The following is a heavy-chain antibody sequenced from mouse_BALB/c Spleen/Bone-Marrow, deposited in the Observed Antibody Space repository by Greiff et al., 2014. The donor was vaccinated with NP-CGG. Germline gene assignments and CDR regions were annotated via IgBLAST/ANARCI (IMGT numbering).Heavy chain of an antibody. V-gene: IGHV14-3*02. CDR2: IDPANGNT. D-gene: IGHD1-1*01. J-gene: IGHJ2*01. Sequence: EVKLQESGAELVKPGASVKLSCTASGFNIKDTYMHWVKQRPEQGLEWIGRIDPANGNTKYDPKFQGKATITADTSSNIAYLQLSSLTSEDTAVYYCARYYYGSSYFDYWGQGTTLTVSS. CDR3: ARYYYGSSYFDY. CDR1: GFNIKDTY.